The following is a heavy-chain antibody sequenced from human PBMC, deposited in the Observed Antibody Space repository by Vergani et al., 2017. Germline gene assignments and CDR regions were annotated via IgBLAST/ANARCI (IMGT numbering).Heavy chain of an antibody. CDR2: ISWDGGST. Sequence: EVQLLQSGGGVIQPGGSVRLSCAASGFTFDDYAMHWVRQAPGKGLEWVSLISWDGGSTYYADSVKGRFTISRDNSKNSLYLQMNSLRAEDTALYYCAKDGDYGDYGSYFDYWGQGTLVTVSS. J-gene: IGHJ4*02. CDR3: AKDGDYGDYGSYFDY. CDR1: GFTFDDYA. V-gene: IGHV3-43D*04. D-gene: IGHD4-17*01.